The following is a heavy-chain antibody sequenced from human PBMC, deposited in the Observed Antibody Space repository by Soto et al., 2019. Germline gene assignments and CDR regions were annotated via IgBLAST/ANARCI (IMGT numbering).Heavy chain of an antibody. D-gene: IGHD1-26*01. CDR2: ISGSGDST. V-gene: IGHV3-23*01. J-gene: IGHJ4*02. CDR3: ARRGSGSYYDY. CDR1: GFTFSSYA. Sequence: EVQLLESGGGLVQPGGSLRLSCAASGFTFSSYAMRWVRQAPVKGLEWVSAISGSGDSTYYADSVKGRFTTSRDNSKNTVYLQMNSMRAEDTAVYYCARRGSGSYYDYWGQGTLVTVSS.